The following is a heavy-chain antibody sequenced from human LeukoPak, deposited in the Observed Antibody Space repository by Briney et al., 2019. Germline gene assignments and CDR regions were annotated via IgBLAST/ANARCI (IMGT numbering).Heavy chain of an antibody. D-gene: IGHD2/OR15-2a*01. CDR3: ARGFSNTFDY. CDR1: GYSFIGYY. J-gene: IGHJ4*02. Sequence: ASVKVPCKASGYSFIGYYMHWVRQAPGQGLEWMGWINAKNGDTYYSQKFQGRVTMTRDTSISTAYMELSTLTSDDTAVYYFARGFSNTFDYWGQGTLVTVSS. V-gene: IGHV1-2*02. CDR2: INAKNGDT.